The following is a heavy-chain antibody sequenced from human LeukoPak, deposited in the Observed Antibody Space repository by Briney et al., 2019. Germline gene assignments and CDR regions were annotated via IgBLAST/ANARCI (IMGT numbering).Heavy chain of an antibody. D-gene: IGHD2-8*01. CDR2: IKQDGSEK. Sequence: GGSLRLSCVASGLTFDDYGMSWVRQAPGKGLEWVANIKQDGSEKYYVDSVKGRFTISRDNAKNSLYLQMNSLRAEDRAVYYCAREVVLRYWGQGTLVTVSS. CDR3: AREVVLRY. V-gene: IGHV3-7*05. J-gene: IGHJ4*02. CDR1: GLTFDDYG.